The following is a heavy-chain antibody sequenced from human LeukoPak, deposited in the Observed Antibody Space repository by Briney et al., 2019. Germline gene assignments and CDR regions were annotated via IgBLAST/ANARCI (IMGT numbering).Heavy chain of an antibody. CDR1: GFTFSSYS. Sequence: PGGSLRLSCAASGFTFSSYSMSWVRQAPGKGLECVSSISGSGGSTYYADSVKGRFTISRDNSKNTLYLQMNSLRAEDTAVYYCAKVVMVRGVIHWFDPWGQGTLVTVSS. V-gene: IGHV3-23*01. CDR3: AKVVMVRGVIHWFDP. J-gene: IGHJ5*02. D-gene: IGHD3-10*01. CDR2: ISGSGGST.